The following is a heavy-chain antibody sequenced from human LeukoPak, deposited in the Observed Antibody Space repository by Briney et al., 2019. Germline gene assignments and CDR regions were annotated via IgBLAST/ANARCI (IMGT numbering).Heavy chain of an antibody. CDR1: GGTFSSYA. CDR2: IIPILGIA. Sequence: SVKVSCKASGGTFSSYAISWVRQAPGQGLEWMGRIIPILGIANYAQKFQGRVTITADKSTSTAYMELSSLRSEDTAVYYCARQDIVGATTFDYWGQGTLVTVSS. D-gene: IGHD1-26*01. CDR3: ARQDIVGATTFDY. J-gene: IGHJ4*02. V-gene: IGHV1-69*04.